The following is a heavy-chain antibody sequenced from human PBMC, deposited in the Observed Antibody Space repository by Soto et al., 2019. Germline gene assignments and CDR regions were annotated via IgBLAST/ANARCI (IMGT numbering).Heavy chain of an antibody. CDR1: GFTFSSYW. V-gene: IGHV3-74*01. J-gene: IGHJ6*03. Sequence: GSLRLSCAASGFTFSSYWMHWVRQAPGKGLVWVSRINSDGSSTSYADSVKGRFTISRDNAKNTLYLQMNSLRAEDTAVYYCARDKGGYSYAPDYYYYYYMDVWGKGTTVTVSS. D-gene: IGHD5-18*01. CDR2: INSDGSST. CDR3: ARDKGGYSYAPDYYYYYYMDV.